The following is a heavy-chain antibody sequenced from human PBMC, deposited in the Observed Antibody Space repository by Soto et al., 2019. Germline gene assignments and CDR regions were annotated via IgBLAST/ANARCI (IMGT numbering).Heavy chain of an antibody. CDR1: GYTLTELS. V-gene: IGHV1-24*01. J-gene: IGHJ4*02. Sequence: ASVKVSCKVSGYTLTELSMHWVRQAPGKGLEWMGGFDPEDGETIYAQKFQGRVTMTEDTSTDTAYMELSSLRSEDTAVYYCAIAAAGTPYFDYWGPGTMVTVSS. CDR3: AIAAAGTPYFDY. D-gene: IGHD6-13*01. CDR2: FDPEDGET.